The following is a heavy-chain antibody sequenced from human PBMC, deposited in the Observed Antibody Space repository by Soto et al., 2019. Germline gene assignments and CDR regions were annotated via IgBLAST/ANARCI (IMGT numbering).Heavy chain of an antibody. D-gene: IGHD3-3*02. Sequence: PSETLSLTCAVSGVSSSSSSYYLGWIRQPPGKGLEWIGSIYYSGSTYYNPSLKSRVTISVDTSKNQFSLKLSSVTAADTAVYYCASPKIAFYNWFDPWGQGTLVTVSS. V-gene: IGHV4-39*01. J-gene: IGHJ5*02. CDR1: GVSSSSSSYY. CDR2: IYYSGST. CDR3: ASPKIAFYNWFDP.